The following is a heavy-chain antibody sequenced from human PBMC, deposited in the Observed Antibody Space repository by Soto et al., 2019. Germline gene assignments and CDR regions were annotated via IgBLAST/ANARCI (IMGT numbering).Heavy chain of an antibody. V-gene: IGHV4-61*01. Sequence: SETLSLTCTVSGGSVSSGSYYWSWIRQPPGKGLEWIGYIYYSGSTNYNPSLKSRVTISVDTSKNQFSLKLSSVTAADTAVYYCASDGISSYGSGSHGMDVWGQGTTVTVS. J-gene: IGHJ6*02. CDR2: IYYSGST. D-gene: IGHD3-10*01. CDR3: ASDGISSYGSGSHGMDV. CDR1: GGSVSSGSYY.